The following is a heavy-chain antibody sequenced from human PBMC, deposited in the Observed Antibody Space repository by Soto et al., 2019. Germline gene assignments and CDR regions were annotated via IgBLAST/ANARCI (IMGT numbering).Heavy chain of an antibody. J-gene: IGHJ4*02. CDR1: GFTFSSYA. D-gene: IGHD1-1*01. CDR3: AKVGGAGTGRGVYDY. CDR2: ISGSGGST. V-gene: IGHV3-23*01. Sequence: EVQLLESGGGLVQPGGSLRLSCAASGFTFSSYAMSWVRQAPGKGLEWVSAISGSGGSTYYADSVKGRFTISRDNSKNTLYLQMDSLRAEDTAVYYCAKVGGAGTGRGVYDYWGQGTLVTVSS.